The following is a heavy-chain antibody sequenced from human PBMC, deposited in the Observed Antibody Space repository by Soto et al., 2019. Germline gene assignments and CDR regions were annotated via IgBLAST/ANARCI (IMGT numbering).Heavy chain of an antibody. D-gene: IGHD5-18*01. CDR3: ARVKHPQRYTYGHPDVFDI. Sequence: EVQLLESGGGSVQPGGSLRLSCVASGHTFQNYAMTWVRQAPGKGLEWVSGISGSGGSTYYADSVRGRFTISRDDSKNTLYLQMSSLRSEDTAVFYCARVKHPQRYTYGHPDVFDIWGQGTMVTVSS. CDR1: GHTFQNYA. J-gene: IGHJ3*02. V-gene: IGHV3-23*01. CDR2: ISGSGGST.